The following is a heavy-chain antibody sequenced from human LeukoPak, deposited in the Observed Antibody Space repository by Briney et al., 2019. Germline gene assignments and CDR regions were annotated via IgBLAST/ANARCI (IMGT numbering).Heavy chain of an antibody. D-gene: IGHD5-24*01. Sequence: PGGSLRLSCAASGFTFSSYWMHWVRQAPGKGLVWVSRINSDGSSTSYADSVKGRFTISRDNAKNTLYLQMNSLRAEDTAVYYCARGSGRDGYNSDYWGQGTLVTVSS. CDR1: GFTFSSYW. CDR3: ARGSGRDGYNSDY. CDR2: INSDGSST. V-gene: IGHV3-74*01. J-gene: IGHJ4*02.